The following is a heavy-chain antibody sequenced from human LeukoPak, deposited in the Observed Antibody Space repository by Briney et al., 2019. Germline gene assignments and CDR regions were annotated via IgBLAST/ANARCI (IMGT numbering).Heavy chain of an antibody. D-gene: IGHD6-19*01. V-gene: IGHV4-39*01. CDR2: IYYSGST. CDR1: GGSISSSSYY. CDR3: ARLRSIAVAGTVLDY. J-gene: IGHJ4*02. Sequence: SETLSLTSTVSGGSISSSSYYWGWIRQPPGKGLEWIGSIYYSGSTYYNPSLKSRVTISVDTSKNQFSLKLSSVTAADTAVYYCARLRSIAVAGTVLDYWGQGTLVTVSS.